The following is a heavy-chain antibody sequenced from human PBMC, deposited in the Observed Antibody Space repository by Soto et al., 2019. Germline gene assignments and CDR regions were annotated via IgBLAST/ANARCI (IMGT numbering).Heavy chain of an antibody. V-gene: IGHV1-69*08. CDR1: GGTFSRYS. D-gene: IGHD2-2*01. J-gene: IGHJ6*02. Sequence: QVQLVQSGAEVKKPGSSVKVSCKASGGTFSRYSITWVRQAPGHGLEWIGRIIPIFGIPTYAQKFQGRVTITADESTSTAYMEMSSLRSDDTAVYYCAREDRDRATGLVPAAIDGMDVWGQGTTVTVSS. CDR3: AREDRDRATGLVPAAIDGMDV. CDR2: IIPIFGIP.